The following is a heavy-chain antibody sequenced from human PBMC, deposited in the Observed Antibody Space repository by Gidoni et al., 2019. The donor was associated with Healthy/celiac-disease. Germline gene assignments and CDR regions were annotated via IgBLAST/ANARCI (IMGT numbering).Heavy chain of an antibody. CDR1: GGSLSSGGYY. CDR2: IYYSGST. J-gene: IGHJ4*02. V-gene: IGHV4-31*03. Sequence: QVQLQESGPGLVKPSQTLSLTCPFSGGSLSSGGYYWSWIRQHPGKGLEWIGYIYYSGSTYYNPSLKSRVTISVDTSKNQFSLKLSSVTAADTAVYYCARTEVGIAAAGDDYFDYWGQGTLVTVSS. D-gene: IGHD6-13*01. CDR3: ARTEVGIAAAGDDYFDY.